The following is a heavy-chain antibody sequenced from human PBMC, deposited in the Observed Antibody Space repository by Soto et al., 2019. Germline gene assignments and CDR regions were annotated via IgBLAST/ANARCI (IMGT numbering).Heavy chain of an antibody. D-gene: IGHD2-2*01. V-gene: IGHV4-31*03. J-gene: IGHJ4*02. CDR3: ARGPPQLVVPAAHFDY. Sequence: QVQLQESGPGLVKPSQTLSLTCTVSGGSISSGGYYWSWIRQHPGKGLEWIGYIYYSGSTYYNPSLKSRVTISVDTSKNQFSLKLSSVTAADTAVYYCARGPPQLVVPAAHFDYWGQGTLVTVSS. CDR1: GGSISSGGYY. CDR2: IYYSGST.